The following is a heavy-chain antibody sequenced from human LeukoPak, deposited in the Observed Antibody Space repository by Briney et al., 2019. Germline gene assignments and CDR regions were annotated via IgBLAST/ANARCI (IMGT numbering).Heavy chain of an antibody. V-gene: IGHV4-59*08. CDR2: IYYSGST. CDR3: ARHRMVREVIKWGLDY. CDR1: GGSISSYY. D-gene: IGHD3-10*01. Sequence: SETLSLTCTVSGGSISSYYWSWIRQLPGKGLEWIGYIYYSGSTNYNPSLKSRVTISVDTSKNQFSLKLSSVTAADTAVYYCARHRMVREVIKWGLDYWGQGTLVTVSS. J-gene: IGHJ4*02.